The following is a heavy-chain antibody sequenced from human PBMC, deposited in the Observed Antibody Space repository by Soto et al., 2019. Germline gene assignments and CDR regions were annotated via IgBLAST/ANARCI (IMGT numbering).Heavy chain of an antibody. D-gene: IGHD6-19*01. J-gene: IGHJ4*02. CDR2: ISSRSTNI. Sequence: SLRLSCVGSGFTFSGYSMAWVRQAPGRGLEWVASISSRSTNIDYADSVKGRFTISRDNAKNLVSLQMSSLRGEDTALYYCAKFTEPGYSSIWYYFEYWGQGTPVTVLL. CDR3: AKFTEPGYSSIWYYFEY. V-gene: IGHV3-21*06. CDR1: GFTFSGYS.